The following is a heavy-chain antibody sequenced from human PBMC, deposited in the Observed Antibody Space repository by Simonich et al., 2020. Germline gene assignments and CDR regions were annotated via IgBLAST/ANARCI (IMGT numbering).Heavy chain of an antibody. CDR3: ARDRYCSSGSCYYFDY. CDR2: IWYDGSNK. Sequence: QVQLVESGGGVVQPGRSLSLSCAASGFPFSSYGMHWVRQAPGKGLEWVAVIWYDGSNKYYADSVKGRFTISRDNSKNTLYLQMNSLRAEDTAVYYCARDRYCSSGSCYYFDYWGQGTLVTVSS. J-gene: IGHJ4*02. V-gene: IGHV3-33*01. D-gene: IGHD2-15*01. CDR1: GFPFSSYG.